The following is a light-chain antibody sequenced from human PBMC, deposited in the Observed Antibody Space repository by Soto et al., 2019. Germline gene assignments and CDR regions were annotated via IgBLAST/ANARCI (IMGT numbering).Light chain of an antibody. CDR1: SSDIGGYNY. J-gene: IGLJ1*01. Sequence: QSALTQPPSASGSPGQSVTISCTGTSSDIGGYNYVSWYQQHPGKAPKLIIYEVSKRPSGVPDRFSGSKSGNTASLTVSGLQAEDEADYYCTSYAGSYTFYVFGTGTKLTVL. CDR3: TSYAGSYTFYV. V-gene: IGLV2-8*01. CDR2: EVS.